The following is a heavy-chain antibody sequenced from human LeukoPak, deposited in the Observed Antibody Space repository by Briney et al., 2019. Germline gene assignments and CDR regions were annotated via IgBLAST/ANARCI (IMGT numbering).Heavy chain of an antibody. D-gene: IGHD5-18*01. CDR2: INPSGGST. CDR3: ARDGGEDTAMVP. Sequence: ASVEVSCKASGYTFTSYYMHWVRQAPGQGLEWMGIINPSGGSTSYAQKFQGRVTMTRDTSTSTVYMELSSLRSEDTAVYYCARDGGEDTAMVPWGQGTLVTVSS. V-gene: IGHV1-46*01. CDR1: GYTFTSYY. J-gene: IGHJ5*02.